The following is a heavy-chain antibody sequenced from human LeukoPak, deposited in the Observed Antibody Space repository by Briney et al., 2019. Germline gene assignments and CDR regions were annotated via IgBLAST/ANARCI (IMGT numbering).Heavy chain of an antibody. Sequence: PGGSLRLSCAASGFTFSSYAMSWVRQAPGKGLEWVSAISGSGGSTYYADSAKGRFTISRDNSKNTLYLQMNSLRAEDTAVYYCAKRHRSRSYYFDYWGQGTLVTVSS. CDR1: GFTFSSYA. D-gene: IGHD4-17*01. CDR3: AKRHRSRSYYFDY. CDR2: ISGSGGST. V-gene: IGHV3-23*01. J-gene: IGHJ4*02.